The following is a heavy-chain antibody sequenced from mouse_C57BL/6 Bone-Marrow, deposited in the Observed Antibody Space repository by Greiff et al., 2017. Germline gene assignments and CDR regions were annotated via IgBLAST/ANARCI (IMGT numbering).Heavy chain of an antibody. D-gene: IGHD1-1*02. J-gene: IGHJ3*01. CDR3: AKDYVVF. CDR1: GYTFTSYW. Sequence: ESGAELVKPGASVKLSCKASGYTFTSYWMHWVKQRPGQGLEWIGMIYPNSGSTNYNEKFKSKATLTVDKSSSTAYRQLSSLTSEDSAVXYCAKDYVVFWGKGTLVTVSA. CDR2: IYPNSGST. V-gene: IGHV1-64*01.